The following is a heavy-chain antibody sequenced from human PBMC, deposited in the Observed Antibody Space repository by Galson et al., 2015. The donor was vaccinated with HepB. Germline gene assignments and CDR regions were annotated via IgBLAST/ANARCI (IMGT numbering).Heavy chain of an antibody. CDR3: ATLLQPRGY. Sequence: SVKVSCKASGYTLTDYYMHWVRQAPGQGLEWMGWINPNSSDTKYAQKFQGRVTMTRDTSISTAYMELSRLRSDDTAVYYCATLLQPRGYWGQGTLVTVSS. V-gene: IGHV1-2*02. D-gene: IGHD2-15*01. J-gene: IGHJ4*02. CDR1: GYTLTDYY. CDR2: INPNSSDT.